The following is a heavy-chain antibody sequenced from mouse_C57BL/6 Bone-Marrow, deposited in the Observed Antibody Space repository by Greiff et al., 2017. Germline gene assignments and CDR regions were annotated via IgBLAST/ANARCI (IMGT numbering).Heavy chain of an antibody. Sequence: QVQLKQSGAELVRPGASVTLSCKASGYTFTDYEMHWVKQTPVHGLEWIGALDPEPGGPAYTQKFQGKALLTADKSSSTAYMELRSRTSDDAAVYYCIRLTGYFDYWGQGTTLTVSA. J-gene: IGHJ2*01. D-gene: IGHD4-1*01. CDR1: GYTFTDYE. V-gene: IGHV1-15*01. CDR3: IRLTGYFDY. CDR2: LDPEPGGP.